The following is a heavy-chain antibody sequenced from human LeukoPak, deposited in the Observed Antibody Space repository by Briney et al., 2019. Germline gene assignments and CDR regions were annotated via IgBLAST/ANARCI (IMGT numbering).Heavy chain of an antibody. Sequence: ASVKVSCKASGYTFTSYGISWVRQAPGQGLEWMGWISAYNGNTNYAQKLQGRVTMTTDTSTSTAYMELRSLRSDDTAVYYCARDYPYYDYVWGSYRYGYYFDYWGQGTLVAVSS. CDR1: GYTFTSYG. CDR2: ISAYNGNT. CDR3: ARDYPYYDYVWGSYRYGYYFDY. V-gene: IGHV1-18*01. D-gene: IGHD3-16*02. J-gene: IGHJ4*02.